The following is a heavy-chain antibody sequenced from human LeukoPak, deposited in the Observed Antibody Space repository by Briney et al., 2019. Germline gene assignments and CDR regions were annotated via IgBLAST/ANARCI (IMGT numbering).Heavy chain of an antibody. CDR2: ISYDGSNK. CDR3: ARGLEQLVLFYSRVAY. CDR1: GFTFSSYG. D-gene: IGHD6-6*01. Sequence: GGSLRLSCAASGFTFSSYGMHWVRQAPGKGLEWVAVISYDGSNKYYADSVKGRFTISRDNSKNTLYLQMNSLTTEDTAVYYCARGLEQLVLFYSRVAYWGQGTLVTVSS. J-gene: IGHJ4*02. V-gene: IGHV3-30*03.